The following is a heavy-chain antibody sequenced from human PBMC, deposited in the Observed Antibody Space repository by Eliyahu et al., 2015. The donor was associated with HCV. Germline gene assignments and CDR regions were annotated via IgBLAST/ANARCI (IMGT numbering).Heavy chain of an antibody. CDR1: GFXFRIAW. J-gene: IGHJ4*02. V-gene: IGHV3-15*01. CDR3: TREVDCSGGSCPSV. D-gene: IGHD2-15*01. CDR2: IKSNNDGGTT. Sequence: EEQLVDSGGGLVKPGGSLRLSCAASGFXFRIAWMSWVRQAPGKGLEWVGRIKSNNDGGTTDYAAPVKGRFTISRDDSTNTLYLQMNSLKTEDTAVYYCTREVDCSGGSCPSVWGQGTLVTVSS.